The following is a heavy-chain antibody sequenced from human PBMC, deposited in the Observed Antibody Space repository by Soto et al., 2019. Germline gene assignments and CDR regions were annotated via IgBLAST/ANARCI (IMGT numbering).Heavy chain of an antibody. Sequence: GSLRLSCAASGFTFSDHYMDWVRQAPGKGLEWVGRTRNKANSYTTEYAASVKGRFTISRDDSKNSLYLQMNSLKTEDTAVDDCARGGPYYYDSSCYYPYYYYYGMDVWGQGTTVTVSS. CDR1: GFTFSDHY. J-gene: IGHJ6*02. CDR3: ARGGPYYYDSSCYYPYYYYYGMDV. D-gene: IGHD3-22*01. V-gene: IGHV3-72*01. CDR2: TRNKANSYTT.